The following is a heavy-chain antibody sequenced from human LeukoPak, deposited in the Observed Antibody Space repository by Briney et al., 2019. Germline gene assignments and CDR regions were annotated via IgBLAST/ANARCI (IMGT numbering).Heavy chain of an antibody. J-gene: IGHJ5*02. D-gene: IGHD6-6*01. CDR3: ARASTEYSVTDGFDT. V-gene: IGHV3-21*01. Sequence: GGSLRLSCAASGFTFRDYTMNWVRQSPGKGLQWVSYVSFGSSYVSYADSLKGRFTISRDDAKSSVYLEMTSLRAEDTAVYYCARASTEYSVTDGFDTWGPGTLVTVSS. CDR2: VSFGSSYV. CDR1: GFTFRDYT.